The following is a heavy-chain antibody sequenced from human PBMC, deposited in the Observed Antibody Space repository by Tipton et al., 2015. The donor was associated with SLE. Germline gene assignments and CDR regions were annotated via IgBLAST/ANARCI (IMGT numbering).Heavy chain of an antibody. Sequence: TLSLTCTVSGGSISSHYWSWIRQPPGKGLEWIGYIYYSGSTNYNPSLKSRVIISIDTSKNQFSLKLSSVTAADTAVYYCARGSGYDWPGGYYYYGMDVWGQGTTVTVSS. V-gene: IGHV4-59*11. CDR3: ARGSGYDWPGGYYYYGMDV. J-gene: IGHJ6*02. D-gene: IGHD5-12*01. CDR1: GGSISSHY. CDR2: IYYSGST.